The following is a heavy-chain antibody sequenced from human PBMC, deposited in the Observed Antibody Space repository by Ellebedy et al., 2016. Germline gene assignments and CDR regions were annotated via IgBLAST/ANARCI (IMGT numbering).Heavy chain of an antibody. D-gene: IGHD2-15*01. CDR3: ARVGYSYYFDY. Sequence: GESLKISXAASGFTFSSYAMHWVRQAPGKGLEWVAVISYDGSNKYYADSVKGRFTISRDNSKNTLYLQMDSLRAEDTAVYYCARVGYSYYFDYWGQGTLVTVSS. CDR2: ISYDGSNK. J-gene: IGHJ4*02. CDR1: GFTFSSYA. V-gene: IGHV3-30-3*01.